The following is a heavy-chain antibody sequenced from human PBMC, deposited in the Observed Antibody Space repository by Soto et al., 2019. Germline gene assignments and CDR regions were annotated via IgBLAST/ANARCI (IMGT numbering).Heavy chain of an antibody. CDR2: ISHDGNYK. V-gene: IGHV3-30*18. Sequence: QVQLVESGGGAVQPGRSLRLSCAASGFTFRSYGMHWVRQAPGKGLEWVAVISHDGNYKYYVDSVKGRFTISRDNSKNTLYLQMGSLRAEDAAVYYCAKDFVPSCGTHLVLNWGQGTLVTVSS. CDR3: AKDFVPSCGTHLVLN. D-gene: IGHD1-26*01. CDR1: GFTFRSYG. J-gene: IGHJ4*02.